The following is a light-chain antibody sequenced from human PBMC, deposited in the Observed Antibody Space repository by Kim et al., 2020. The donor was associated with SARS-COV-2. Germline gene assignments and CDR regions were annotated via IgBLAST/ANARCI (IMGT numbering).Light chain of an antibody. V-gene: IGLV1-47*01. J-gene: IGLJ1*01. CDR1: SSNIGSNY. CDR3: AAWDDSLSGNYV. Sequence: ELTQPPSASGTPGQRVTISCSGSSSNIGSNYVYWYQQLPGTAPKLLIYRNNQRPSGVPDRFSGSKSGTSASLAISGLRSEDEADYYCAAWDDSLSGNYVFGTGTQLTVL. CDR2: RNN.